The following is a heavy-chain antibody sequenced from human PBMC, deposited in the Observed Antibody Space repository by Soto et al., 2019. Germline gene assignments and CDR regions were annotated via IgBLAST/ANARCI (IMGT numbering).Heavy chain of an antibody. CDR3: AELQQMPSYFDY. CDR2: IVVGSGNT. J-gene: IGHJ4*02. Sequence: SVKVSCKASGFTFTSSAVQWVRQARGQRLEWIGWIVVGSGNTNYAQKFQERVTITRDMSTSTAYMELSSLRSEDTAVYYCAELQQMPSYFDYWGPGTLVTVSS. V-gene: IGHV1-58*01. D-gene: IGHD2-15*01. CDR1: GFTFTSSA.